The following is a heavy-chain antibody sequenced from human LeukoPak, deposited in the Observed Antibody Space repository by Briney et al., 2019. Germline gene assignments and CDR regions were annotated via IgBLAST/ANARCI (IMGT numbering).Heavy chain of an antibody. J-gene: IGHJ4*02. CDR1: GFTFSSYG. Sequence: PGGSLGLSCAASGFTFSSYGITWVRQAPGKGLEWVSISATGGSTYYADSVKGRFTISRDNSKDTLYLQMNSLRAEDTAVYYCAKGGYSSGWRNYFDYWGQGTLVTVSS. CDR3: AKGGYSSGWRNYFDY. V-gene: IGHV3-23*01. CDR2: SATGGST. D-gene: IGHD6-19*01.